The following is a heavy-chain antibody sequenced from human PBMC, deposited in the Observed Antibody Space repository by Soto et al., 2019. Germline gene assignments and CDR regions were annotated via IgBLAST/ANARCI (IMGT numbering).Heavy chain of an antibody. D-gene: IGHD5-12*01. J-gene: IGHJ3*02. Sequence: LRLSCAASGFTFSSYEIDWVRQAPWKGLEWVAHITSGGSTMYADSLKGRFTISRDNADNSLHLQMHSLRAEDTAVYYCTKEKSVMYSGYDAFDIWGRGTMVTVSS. CDR1: GFTFSSYE. CDR3: TKEKSVMYSGYDAFDI. CDR2: ITSGGSTM. V-gene: IGHV3-48*03.